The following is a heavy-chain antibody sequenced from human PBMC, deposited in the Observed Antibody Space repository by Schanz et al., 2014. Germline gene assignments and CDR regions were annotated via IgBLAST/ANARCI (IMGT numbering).Heavy chain of an antibody. CDR2: ISFSGNTI. CDR1: GLIFSTYT. Sequence: EVQLLESGGGLVKPGGSLRLSCAASGLIFSTYTLNWVRQAPGKGLEWISYISFSGNTIYYADSVKGRFTISRDNAKNSVFLQMNRLRAEDTAVYYCATEGPRGTRHPINYYYAMDNWGQGTKVTV. CDR3: ATEGPRGTRHPINYYYAMDN. V-gene: IGHV3-21*01. J-gene: IGHJ6*02. D-gene: IGHD6-6*01.